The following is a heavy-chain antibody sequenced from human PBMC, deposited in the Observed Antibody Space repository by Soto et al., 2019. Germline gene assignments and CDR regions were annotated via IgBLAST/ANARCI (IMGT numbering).Heavy chain of an antibody. V-gene: IGHV4-59*08. D-gene: IGHD6-13*01. J-gene: IGHJ6*03. Sequence: SETLSLTCTVSGASIRNYYWSWIRQPPGKGLEWIGYMYYSGSTNYNPSLKSRVTISVDTSKSQFSLKLSSVTATDTAVYYCARTKAAAGDYYYYMDVWGEGTTVTVSS. CDR3: ARTKAAAGDYYYYMDV. CDR1: GASIRNYY. CDR2: MYYSGST.